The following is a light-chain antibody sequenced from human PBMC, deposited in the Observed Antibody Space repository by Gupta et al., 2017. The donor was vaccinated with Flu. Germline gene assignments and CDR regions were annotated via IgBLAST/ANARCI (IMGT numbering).Light chain of an antibody. CDR1: QSISAW. CDR3: QHYDQYPWT. J-gene: IGKJ1*01. CDR2: KAT. Sequence: DIQMTQSPPTLSASVGDRVSITCRASQSISAWLAWYQQKPGKAPKLLLYKATNLQSGVPTRFSGSGSGTEFTLTISSLQPDDFATYYCQHYDQYPWTFGQGTKVEIK. V-gene: IGKV1-5*03.